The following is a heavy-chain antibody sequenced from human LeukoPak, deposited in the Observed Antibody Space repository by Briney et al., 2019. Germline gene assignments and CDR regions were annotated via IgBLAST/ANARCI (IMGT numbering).Heavy chain of an antibody. CDR1: GYTFTSYG. CDR3: ARDREDIVVVPAAKGGYYYYYYMDV. CDR2: IIPIFGTA. Sequence: SVKVSCKASGYTFTSYGISWVRQAPGQGLEWMGGIIPIFGTANYAQKFQGRVTITTDESTNTAYMELSSLRSEDTAVYYCARDREDIVVVPAAKGGYYYYYYMDVWGKGTTVTVSS. V-gene: IGHV1-69*05. J-gene: IGHJ6*03. D-gene: IGHD2-2*01.